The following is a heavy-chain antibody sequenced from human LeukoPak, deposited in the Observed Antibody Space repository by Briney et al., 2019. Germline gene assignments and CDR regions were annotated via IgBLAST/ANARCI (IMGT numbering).Heavy chain of an antibody. CDR2: ISGSGGTT. CDR1: GFIFSSYA. CDR3: AKRHSSSWYNFEY. D-gene: IGHD6-13*01. V-gene: IGHV3-23*01. Sequence: PGGSLRLSCAASGFIFSSYAMSWVRQAPGKGLEWVSTISGSGGTTYYADSVKGRFTISRDNSKKTLYLQVHSLRAEDTALYYCAKRHSSSWYNFEYWGQGTLVTVSS. J-gene: IGHJ4*02.